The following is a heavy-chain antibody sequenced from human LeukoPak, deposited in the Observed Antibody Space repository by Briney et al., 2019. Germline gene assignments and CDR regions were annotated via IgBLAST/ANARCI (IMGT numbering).Heavy chain of an antibody. CDR2: LHRSGIT. CDR1: GGSISSSNW. J-gene: IGHJ1*01. D-gene: IGHD6-19*01. Sequence: PSETLSLTCAVSGGSISSSNWWTWVRQPPGKGLEWIGELHRSGITNYNASLQSRVTISVDRSKNQFSLKLSSVTAADTAVYYCAKVYSGGSRAFKHWGQAPWSPSPQ. CDR3: AKVYSGGSRAFKH. V-gene: IGHV4-4*02.